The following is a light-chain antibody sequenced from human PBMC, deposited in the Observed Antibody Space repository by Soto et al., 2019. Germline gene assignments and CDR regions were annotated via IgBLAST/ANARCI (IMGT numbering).Light chain of an antibody. CDR2: EGS. CDR3: CSYAGSSTYV. CDR1: SSDIGRYNY. V-gene: IGLV2-23*01. Sequence: QSVLSQPASVSGSPGQSITISCTGTSSDIGRYNYVSWYQQHPGMAPQLLIYEGSKRPSGVSNRFSGSKSGNTASLTISGLQAEDEADYYCCSYAGSSTYVFGTGTKLTVL. J-gene: IGLJ1*01.